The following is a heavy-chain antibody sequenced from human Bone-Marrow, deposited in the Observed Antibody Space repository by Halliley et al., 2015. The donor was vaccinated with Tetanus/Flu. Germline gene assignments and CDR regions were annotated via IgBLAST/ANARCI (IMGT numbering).Heavy chain of an antibody. CDR2: IFYSGST. Sequence: TLSLTCSVSGGSISSGGYLWGWIRQHPGKGLEWIGYIFYSGSTYYNPSLRSRVTISLETSKNQFSLKLSSVTAADTAVYYCARDGLQSFDYWGQGTLVTVSS. V-gene: IGHV4-31*03. CDR3: ARDGLQSFDY. CDR1: GGSISSGGYL. J-gene: IGHJ4*02.